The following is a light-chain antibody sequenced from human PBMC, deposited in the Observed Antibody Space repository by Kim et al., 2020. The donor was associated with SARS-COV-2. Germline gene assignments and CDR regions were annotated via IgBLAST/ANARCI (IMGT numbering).Light chain of an antibody. CDR2: KAS. Sequence: SASVGDRVTITCRASQSISSWLAWYQQKPGKAPKLLIYKASSLESGVPSRFSGSGSGTEFTLTISSLQPDAFATYYCQQYNSYRTFGQGTKVDIK. CDR3: QQYNSYRT. V-gene: IGKV1-5*03. J-gene: IGKJ1*01. CDR1: QSISSW.